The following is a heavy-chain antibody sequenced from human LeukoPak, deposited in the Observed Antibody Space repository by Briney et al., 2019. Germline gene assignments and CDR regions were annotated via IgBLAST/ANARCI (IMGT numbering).Heavy chain of an antibody. Sequence: GGSLRLSCAASGFTFSSYEMNGVRQAPGKGLEWVSYISSSGSTIYYADSVKGRFTISRDNAKNSLYLQMNSLRAEDTAVYYCARFGTLGWLLPNYYYYGMDVWGQGTTVTVSS. CDR3: ARFGTLGWLLPNYYYYGMDV. J-gene: IGHJ6*02. D-gene: IGHD3-3*01. V-gene: IGHV3-48*03. CDR1: GFTFSSYE. CDR2: ISSSGSTI.